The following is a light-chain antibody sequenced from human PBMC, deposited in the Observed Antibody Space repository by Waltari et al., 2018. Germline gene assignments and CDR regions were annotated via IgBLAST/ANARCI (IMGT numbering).Light chain of an antibody. J-gene: IGKJ1*01. V-gene: IGKV3-20*01. CDR3: QQYGSSPWT. Sequence: EIVLTQPPGTLSLSPGERATLSCRASQSVSSSDLAWYQQKPGQAPRVLIHGASNRATGIPDRFSGSGSGTDFTLTISRLEPEDFAVYYCQQYGSSPWTFGQGTKVEIK. CDR2: GAS. CDR1: QSVSSSD.